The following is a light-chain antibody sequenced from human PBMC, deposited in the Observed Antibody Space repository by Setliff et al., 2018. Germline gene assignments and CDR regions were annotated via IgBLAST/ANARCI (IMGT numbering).Light chain of an antibody. Sequence: QSVLTQPRSVSGSPGQSVTISCTGTSSDVGGYNYVSWYQQHPGKAPKLMIYEVSKRPSGVPDRFSGSKSGNTASLTVSGLQAEDEADYYCSSYAGSNTPYVFGNGTKVTVL. CDR2: EVS. J-gene: IGLJ1*01. V-gene: IGLV2-11*01. CDR3: SSYAGSNTPYV. CDR1: SSDVGGYNY.